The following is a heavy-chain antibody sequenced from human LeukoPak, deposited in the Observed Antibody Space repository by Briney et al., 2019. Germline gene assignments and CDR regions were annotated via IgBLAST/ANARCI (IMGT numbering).Heavy chain of an antibody. Sequence: SETLSLTCAVSGYSIRRGSYWGWSRQPPGKGVEGIGSVYPSGRAYYTPSLKTRVTISVDPSKNQFSLKLTSVTAADTAVYYCAVGLHSGQFAFDIWGQGTMVTVSS. D-gene: IGHD5-24*01. CDR1: GYSIRRGSY. V-gene: IGHV4-38-2*01. CDR3: AVGLHSGQFAFDI. J-gene: IGHJ3*02. CDR2: VYPSGRA.